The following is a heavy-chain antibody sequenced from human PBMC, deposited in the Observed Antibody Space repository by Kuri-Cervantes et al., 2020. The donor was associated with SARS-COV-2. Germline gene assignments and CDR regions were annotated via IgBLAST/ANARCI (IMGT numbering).Heavy chain of an antibody. CDR3: ATVYTMGVSLD. D-gene: IGHD3-16*01. Sequence: ESLKISCAASTFTFNNYALIWVRQAPGKGLEWVSSISVPGGDTNYADSVKGRFTISRDNSKDNLYLQMNSLRAEDTDVYYCATVYTMGVSLDWGQGTLVTVSS. CDR2: ISVPGGDT. V-gene: IGHV3-23*01. J-gene: IGHJ4*02. CDR1: TFTFNNYA.